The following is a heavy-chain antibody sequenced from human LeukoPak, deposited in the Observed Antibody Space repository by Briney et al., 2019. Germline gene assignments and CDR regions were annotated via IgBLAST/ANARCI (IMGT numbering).Heavy chain of an antibody. D-gene: IGHD2-15*01. CDR2: ISYDGSNK. Sequence: GGSLRLSCAASGFTFSSYAMHWVRQAPGKGLECVAVISYDGSNKYYADSVKGRFTISRDNSKNTLYLQMNSLRAEDTAVYYYAREIVVAQHDAFDIWGQGTMVTVSS. CDR3: AREIVVAQHDAFDI. CDR1: GFTFSSYA. J-gene: IGHJ3*02. V-gene: IGHV3-30*01.